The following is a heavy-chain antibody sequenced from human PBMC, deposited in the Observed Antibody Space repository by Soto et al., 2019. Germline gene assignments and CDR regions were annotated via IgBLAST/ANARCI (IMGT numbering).Heavy chain of an antibody. Sequence: TSEPLSRTSSVFGGTSSSYDWSWIRQPPGKGLEWIGYIYYSGSTNYNPSLKSRVTISVDTSKNQFSLKLSSVTAADTALYYCARGYGDSPIGFDPRGQGTLVPVSS. V-gene: IGHV4-59*01. D-gene: IGHD3-10*01. CDR2: IYYSGST. CDR3: ARGYGDSPIGFDP. CDR1: GGTSSSYD. J-gene: IGHJ5*02.